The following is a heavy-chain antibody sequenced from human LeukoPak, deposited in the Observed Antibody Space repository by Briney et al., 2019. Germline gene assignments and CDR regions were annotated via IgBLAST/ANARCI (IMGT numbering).Heavy chain of an antibody. V-gene: IGHV1-2*02. D-gene: IGHD3-10*01. CDR2: INPNSGGT. J-gene: IGHJ5*02. Sequence: GASVKVSCKASGYTFTGYYMHWVRQAPGQGLEWMGWINPNSGGTNYAQKFQGRVTMTRDTSISTAYMELSRLRSDDTAVYYCARERTLILWFGESSAGRGFDPWGQGTLVTVSS. CDR3: ARERTLILWFGESSAGRGFDP. CDR1: GYTFTGYY.